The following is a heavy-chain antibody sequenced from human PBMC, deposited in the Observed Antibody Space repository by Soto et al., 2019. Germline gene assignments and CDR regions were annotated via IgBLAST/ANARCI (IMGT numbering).Heavy chain of an antibody. CDR2: IIHSGST. CDR3: AIVHFEGYCSSTSCYRGSNWFDP. CDR1: GGSFSGYY. V-gene: IGHV4-34*12. J-gene: IGHJ5*02. D-gene: IGHD2-2*01. Sequence: QVQLQQWGAGLLKPSETLSLTCAVYGGSFSGYYWSWIRQPPGTGLEWIGEIIHSGSTNYNPYLKSLGTISVDTLKNRLTLKLSSATAAGTDVYYCAIVHFEGYCSSTSCYRGSNWFDPWGQGTLVTV.